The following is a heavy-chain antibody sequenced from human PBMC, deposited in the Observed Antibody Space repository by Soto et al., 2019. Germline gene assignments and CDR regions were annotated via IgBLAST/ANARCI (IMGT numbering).Heavy chain of an antibody. CDR2: INAGNGNT. D-gene: IGHD4-17*01. V-gene: IGHV1-3*01. J-gene: IGHJ4*02. CDR1: GYTFTSYA. Sequence: ASVKVSCKASGYTFTSYAIDWLRQAPGQRLEWMGWINAGNGNTKYSQKFQGRVTITRDTSASTAYMELSSLRSEDTAVYYCARTGGRYDSGDYVELDWGQGTLVTVSS. CDR3: ARTGGRYDSGDYVELD.